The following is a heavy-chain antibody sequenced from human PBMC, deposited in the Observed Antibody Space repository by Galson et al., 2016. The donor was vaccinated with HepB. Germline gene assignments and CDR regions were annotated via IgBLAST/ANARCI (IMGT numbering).Heavy chain of an antibody. D-gene: IGHD3-10*01. J-gene: IGHJ4*02. V-gene: IGHV1-18*01. Sequence: SVKVSCKASGYTFTIYGITWVRQAPGQGLEWMGWISPYNGNTKSAQKFQGRVTMATDTSTSTVYMELRNLRSDDTAFYYCARDRDAGPYYFDYGGQGTLVTGSS. CDR3: ARDRDAGPYYFDY. CDR2: ISPYNGNT. CDR1: GYTFTIYG.